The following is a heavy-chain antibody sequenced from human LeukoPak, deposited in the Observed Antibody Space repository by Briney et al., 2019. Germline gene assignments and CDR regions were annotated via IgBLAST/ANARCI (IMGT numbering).Heavy chain of an antibody. CDR3: ARRYGLYAYYYYYMDV. CDR2: IYYSGST. V-gene: IGHV4-39*01. Sequence: KPSETLSLTCTVSGGSISSSSYYWGWLRQPPGKGLEWIGSIYYSGSTYYNPSLKSRVTISVDTSKNQFSLKLSSVTAADTAVYYCARRYGLYAYYYYYMDVWGKGTTVTVSS. J-gene: IGHJ6*03. CDR1: GGSISSSSYY. D-gene: IGHD2-8*01.